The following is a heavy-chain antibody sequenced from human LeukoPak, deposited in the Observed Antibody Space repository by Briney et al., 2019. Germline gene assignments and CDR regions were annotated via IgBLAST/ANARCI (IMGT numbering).Heavy chain of an antibody. D-gene: IGHD3-10*01. Sequence: SETLPLTCTVSGGSIASSTYNWGWIRQSPGKGLEWIGSIYHSGATFYNPSLKSRVTISINTSMNHVSLRLTSVTAADTGVYYCARGFLAHFYGSSSHDYWGQGTLVSVSS. CDR2: IYHSGAT. J-gene: IGHJ4*02. CDR1: GGSIASSTYN. V-gene: IGHV4-39*02. CDR3: ARGFLAHFYGSSSHDY.